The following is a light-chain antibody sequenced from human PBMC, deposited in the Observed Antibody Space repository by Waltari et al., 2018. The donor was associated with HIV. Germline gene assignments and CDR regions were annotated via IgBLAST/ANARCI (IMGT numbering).Light chain of an antibody. V-gene: IGLV2-23*02. CDR2: EVN. CDR1: SSDVGSYNL. Sequence: QSALTQPASMSESPGQSITISCTGTSSDVGSYNLVSWYQHHPGKTPKLIIYEVNERPSGVSNRFSGSKSGNTASLTISGLQAEDEADYYCCSYAGPSTYVFGTGTLVTVL. J-gene: IGLJ1*01. CDR3: CSYAGPSTYV.